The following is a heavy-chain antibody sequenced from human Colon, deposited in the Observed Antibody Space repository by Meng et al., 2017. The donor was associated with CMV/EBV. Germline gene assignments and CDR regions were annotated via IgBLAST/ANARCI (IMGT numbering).Heavy chain of an antibody. V-gene: IGHV3-21*01. CDR1: GFTFSDYS. D-gene: IGHD2-8*01. CDR3: ASTGPLYGLYFCY. CDR2: ISGSSSNI. J-gene: IGHJ4*02. Sequence: GESLKISCAASGFTFSDYSMSWVRQAPGKGLEWVSSISGSSSNIYYADSIKGRITISRDNAKKSLYLQMNSLRAEDTAVYYCASTGPLYGLYFCYWGQGTLVTVSS.